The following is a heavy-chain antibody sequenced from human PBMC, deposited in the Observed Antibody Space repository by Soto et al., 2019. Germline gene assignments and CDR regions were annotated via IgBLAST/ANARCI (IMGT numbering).Heavy chain of an antibody. V-gene: IGHV2-26*01. J-gene: IGHJ3*02. CDR1: GFSLSNARMG. Sequence: QVTLKESGPVLVKPTETLTLTCTVSGFSLSNARMGVSWIRQPPGKALEWLAHIFSNDEKSYSTSLKSRLTSSKDTSKSQVGLTMTNMDPVDTATYYCARITSCSSTSCQTVHDAFDIWGQGTMVTVSS. CDR2: IFSNDEK. CDR3: ARITSCSSTSCQTVHDAFDI. D-gene: IGHD2-2*01.